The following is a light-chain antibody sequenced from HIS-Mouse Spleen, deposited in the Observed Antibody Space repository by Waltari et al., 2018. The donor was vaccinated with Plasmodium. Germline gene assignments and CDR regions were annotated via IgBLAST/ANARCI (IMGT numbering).Light chain of an antibody. CDR2: EVS. CDR3: SSYAGSNNLV. Sequence: QSALTQPPSASGSPGQSVTIPCTGTSSDVGGYNYVSWYQQHPGKAPKLMIYEVSKRPSGVPDRFSGLQAEEEADYYCSSYAGSNNLVFGGGTKLTVL. V-gene: IGLV2-8*01. CDR1: SSDVGGYNY. J-gene: IGLJ2*01.